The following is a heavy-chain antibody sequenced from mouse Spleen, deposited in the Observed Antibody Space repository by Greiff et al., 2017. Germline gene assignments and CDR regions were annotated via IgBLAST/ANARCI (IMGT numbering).Heavy chain of an antibody. CDR3: ARLRENYFDY. J-gene: IGHJ2*01. CDR1: GYTFTSYW. CDR2: IDPSDSET. V-gene: IGHV1-52*01. Sequence: QVQLQQPGAELVRPGSSVKLSCKASGYTFTSYWMHWVKQRPIQGLEWIGNIDPSDSETHYNQKFKDKATLTVDKSSSTAYMQLSSPTSEDSAVYYCARLRENYFDYWGQGTTLTVSS.